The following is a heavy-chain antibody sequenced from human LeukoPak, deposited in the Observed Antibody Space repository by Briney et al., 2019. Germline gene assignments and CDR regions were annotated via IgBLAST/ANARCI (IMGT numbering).Heavy chain of an antibody. CDR1: GYTFTSYG. J-gene: IGHJ4*02. V-gene: IGHV1-18*01. CDR2: ISAYNGNT. Sequence: ASVKVSCKASGYTFTSYGISWVRQAPGQGLEWMGWISAYNGNTNYAQKLQGRVTMTTDTSTSTAYMELRSLRSDDTAVYYRARELIAYGDYEYGPDYWGQGTLVTVSS. D-gene: IGHD4-17*01. CDR3: ARELIAYGDYEYGPDY.